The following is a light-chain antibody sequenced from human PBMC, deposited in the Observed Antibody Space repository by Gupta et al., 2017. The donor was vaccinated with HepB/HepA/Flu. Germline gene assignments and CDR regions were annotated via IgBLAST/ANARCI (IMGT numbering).Light chain of an antibody. CDR3: VLYIGTGVVV. J-gene: IGLJ2*01. Sequence: QSVVTQEPSFSVSPGETVTLTCGLTSGSVSATYYPSWYQQTPGQAPRMLIYATNSRSSGVPDRFSCSILGNKAALTITGAQAEDESDYYCVLYIGTGVVVIGGGTKLTVL. V-gene: IGLV8-61*01. CDR1: SGSVSATYY. CDR2: ATN.